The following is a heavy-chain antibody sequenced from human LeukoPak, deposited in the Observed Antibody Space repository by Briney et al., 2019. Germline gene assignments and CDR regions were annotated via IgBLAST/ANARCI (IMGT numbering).Heavy chain of an antibody. CDR2: ISAYNGNT. V-gene: IGHV1-18*01. D-gene: IGHD1-1*01. CDR1: GYTFTSYG. Sequence: WASVKVSCKASGYTFTSYGISWVRRAPGQGLEWMGWISAYNGNTNYAQKLQGRVTMTTDTSTSTAYMELRSLRSEDTAVYYCARSFPTGTKDYWGQGTLVTVSS. J-gene: IGHJ4*02. CDR3: ARSFPTGTKDY.